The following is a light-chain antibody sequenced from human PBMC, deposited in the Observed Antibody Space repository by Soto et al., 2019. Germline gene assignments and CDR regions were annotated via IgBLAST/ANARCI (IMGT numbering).Light chain of an antibody. CDR2: AVS. J-gene: IGKJ2*01. CDR3: QQSYSTART. V-gene: IGKV1-39*01. Sequence: DIQMTQSPSSLSASVGDRVTITCRASQSISNYLNWYQQKPGKDPNLLIYAVSSLRSGVPSRFSGRGSGTDFTITISSLQPEDFATYYCQQSYSTARTFGQGTKLEIK. CDR1: QSISNY.